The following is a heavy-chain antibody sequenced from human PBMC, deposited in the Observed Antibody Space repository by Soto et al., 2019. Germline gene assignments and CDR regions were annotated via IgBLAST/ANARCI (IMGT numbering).Heavy chain of an antibody. CDR1: GGTLSRYA. D-gene: IGHD3-10*01. CDR2: IIPIAAIA. V-gene: IGHV1-69*04. Sequence: SVKVSCKASGGTLSRYAINWVRQAPGQGLEWMGRIIPIAAIANYTQKFQGRVTITVDKSSTTAYMELSSLRSDDTAVYYCARGSTIVRGAPSWFDPWGQGTLVTVSS. J-gene: IGHJ5*02. CDR3: ARGSTIVRGAPSWFDP.